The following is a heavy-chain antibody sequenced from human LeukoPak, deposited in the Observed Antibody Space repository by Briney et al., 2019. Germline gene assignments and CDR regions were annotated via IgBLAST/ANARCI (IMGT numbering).Heavy chain of an antibody. Sequence: GGSLRLSCVGSGFTVSRYWMNWVRQAPGKGLEWVANIKEDGSKIYLADSVKGRFTISRDNSKNTLYLQMNSLRAEDTAVYYCAKEGFDSWGQGTLVTVSS. V-gene: IGHV3-7*03. CDR2: IKEDGSKI. CDR1: GFTVSRYW. J-gene: IGHJ4*02. CDR3: AKEGFDS.